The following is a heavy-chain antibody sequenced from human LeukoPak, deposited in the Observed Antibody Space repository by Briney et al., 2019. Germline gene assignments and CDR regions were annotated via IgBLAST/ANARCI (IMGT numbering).Heavy chain of an antibody. D-gene: IGHD3-16*01. CDR2: INPNSGGT. CDR3: ARDRLWGEGDAFDI. Sequence: ASVKVSCKASGYTFTGYYMHWVRQAPGQGLEWMGWINPNSGGTNYAQKFQGRVTMTRDTSISTAYMELSRLRSDDTAVYYCARDRLWGEGDAFDIWGQGTMVTVSS. CDR1: GYTFTGYY. V-gene: IGHV1-2*02. J-gene: IGHJ3*02.